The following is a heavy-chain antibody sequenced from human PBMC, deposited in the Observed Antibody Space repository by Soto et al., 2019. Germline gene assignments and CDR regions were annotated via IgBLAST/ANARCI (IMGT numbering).Heavy chain of an antibody. D-gene: IGHD1-26*01. CDR1: GGSISSYY. V-gene: IGHV4-59*01. J-gene: IGHJ6*03. Sequence: SETLSLTCTVSGGSISSYYWSWIRQPPGKGLEWIGYIYYSGSTNYNPSLKSRVTISVDTSKNQFSLKLSSVTAADTAVYYCARVAEHYYYYMDVWGKGTTVTVSS. CDR3: ARVAEHYYYYMDV. CDR2: IYYSGST.